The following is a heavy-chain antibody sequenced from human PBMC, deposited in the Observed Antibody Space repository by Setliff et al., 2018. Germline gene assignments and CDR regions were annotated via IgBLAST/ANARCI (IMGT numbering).Heavy chain of an antibody. CDR2: INPNSGGT. V-gene: IGHV1-2*06. Sequence: SVKVSCKASGYTFTGYYMHWVRQAPGQGLEWMGRINPNSGGTNYAQKFQGRVTMTRDTSISTAYMELSRLRSDDTAVNYCARVKAPALYYYMDVWGKGTTVTVSS. CDR1: GYTFTGYY. CDR3: ARVKAPALYYYMDV. J-gene: IGHJ6*03. D-gene: IGHD3-16*02.